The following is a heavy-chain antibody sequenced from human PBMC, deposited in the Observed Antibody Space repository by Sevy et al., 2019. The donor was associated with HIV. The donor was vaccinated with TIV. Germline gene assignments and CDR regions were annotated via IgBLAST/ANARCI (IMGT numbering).Heavy chain of an antibody. CDR2: IKSRPDGGTT. J-gene: IGHJ6*02. Sequence: GGSLRLSCAASGFTFTYAWMSWVRQAPGKGLEWVGWIKSRPDGGTTDYAVSVKGRFTISRDDSKNTLYLQMNSLKAEDSAVYYCATDPIIVLLVTDGMDVWGQGTTVTVSS. D-gene: IGHD2-8*01. V-gene: IGHV3-15*01. CDR1: GFTFTYAW. CDR3: ATDPIIVLLVTDGMDV.